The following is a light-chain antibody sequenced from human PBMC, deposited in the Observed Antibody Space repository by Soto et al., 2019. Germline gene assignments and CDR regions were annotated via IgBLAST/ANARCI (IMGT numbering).Light chain of an antibody. CDR3: AAWDDSLSGVL. V-gene: IGLV1-47*01. CDR1: SSNIGSNY. Sequence: QSVLTQPPSASGTPGQRVTISCSGSSSNIGSNYVYWYQQLPGTAPKLLIHRNNQRPSGVPDRFSGSNSGTSASLAISGLRSEDEAHYFCAAWDDSLSGVLFGGGTKLTVL. CDR2: RNN. J-gene: IGLJ2*01.